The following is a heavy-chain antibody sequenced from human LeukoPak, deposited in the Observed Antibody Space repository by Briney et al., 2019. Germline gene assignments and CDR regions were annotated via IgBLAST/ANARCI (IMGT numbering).Heavy chain of an antibody. J-gene: IGHJ3*02. Sequence: ASVKVSCKVSGYTLTELSMHWVRQAPGKGLEWMGGFDPEDGETIYAQKFQGRVTMTEDTSTDTAHMELSSLRSEDTAVYYCATPRLYSGSYFAFDIWGQGTMVTVSS. V-gene: IGHV1-24*01. CDR3: ATPRLYSGSYFAFDI. CDR2: FDPEDGET. CDR1: GYTLTELS. D-gene: IGHD1-26*01.